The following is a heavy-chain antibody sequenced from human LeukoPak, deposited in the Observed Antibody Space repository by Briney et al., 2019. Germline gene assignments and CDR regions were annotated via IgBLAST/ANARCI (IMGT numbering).Heavy chain of an antibody. CDR2: ISGSGDYS. CDR3: EGFYYDKSGVSF. D-gene: IGHD3-22*01. CDR1: GLTLSSFD. V-gene: IGHV3-23*01. Sequence: PGGSLRLSCAASGLTLSSFDMSWVRQAPGKGLEWFSVISGSGDYSVYADSLRGRFTMSRDKSKNTLFLQMNSLRAEDTAVYYCEGFYYDKSGVSFWGQGTLVTVSS. J-gene: IGHJ4*02.